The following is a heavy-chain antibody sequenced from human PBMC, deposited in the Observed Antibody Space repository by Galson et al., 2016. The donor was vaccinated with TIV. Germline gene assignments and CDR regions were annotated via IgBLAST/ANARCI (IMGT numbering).Heavy chain of an antibody. D-gene: IGHD4-17*01. V-gene: IGHV3-7*01. CDR1: GFTFNMYW. CDR3: AREMDGDYNPYYDS. J-gene: IGHJ4*02. Sequence: SLRLSCAASGFTFNMYWMSWVRQAPDKGLEWVATIKQHGNRKYYVDSVKGRFTISSDNAKNSLYLQMNSLRAEDTAIYYCAREMDGDYNPYYDSWGQGTLVTVSS. CDR2: IKQHGNRK.